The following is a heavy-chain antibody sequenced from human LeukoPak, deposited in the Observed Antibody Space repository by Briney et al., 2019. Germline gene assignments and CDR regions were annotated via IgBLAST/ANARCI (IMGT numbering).Heavy chain of an antibody. CDR3: AKYASNYYYYYMDV. V-gene: IGHV3-53*01. CDR2: IYSSGST. J-gene: IGHJ6*03. Sequence: GGSLRLSCAASGFTVSSNFMSWVRQAPGKGLECVSLIYSSGSTYYADSVKGRFTISRDNSKNTLYLQMNSLRAEDTALYYCAKYASNYYYYYMDVWGEGTTVTVSS. CDR1: GFTVSSNF.